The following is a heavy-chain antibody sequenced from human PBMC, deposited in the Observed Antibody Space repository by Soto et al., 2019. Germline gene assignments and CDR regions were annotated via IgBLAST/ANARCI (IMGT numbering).Heavy chain of an antibody. CDR1: GFTVSSNY. CDR3: ATSYYYGSGSDYNEPAGYYYGMDV. CDR2: IYSGGST. J-gene: IGHJ6*02. V-gene: IGHV3-66*01. D-gene: IGHD3-10*01. Sequence: GGSLRLSCAASGFTVSSNYMSWVRQAPGKGLEWVSVIYSGGSTYYADSVKGRFTISRDNSKNTLYLQMNSLRAEDTAVYYCATSYYYGSGSDYNEPAGYYYGMDVWGQGTTVTV.